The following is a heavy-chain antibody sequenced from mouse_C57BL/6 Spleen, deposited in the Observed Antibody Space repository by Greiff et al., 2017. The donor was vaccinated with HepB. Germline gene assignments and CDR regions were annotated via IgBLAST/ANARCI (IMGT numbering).Heavy chain of an antibody. CDR1: GFTFSSYA. J-gene: IGHJ1*03. Sequence: EVHLVESGGGLVKPGGSLKLSCAASGFTFSSYAMSWVRQTPEKRLEWVATISDGGSYTYYPDNVKGRFTISRDNAKNNLYLQMSHLTTEDTAMYYCARDSHYYGSSYWYFDVWGTGTTVTVSS. D-gene: IGHD1-1*01. V-gene: IGHV5-4*01. CDR3: ARDSHYYGSSYWYFDV. CDR2: ISDGGSYT.